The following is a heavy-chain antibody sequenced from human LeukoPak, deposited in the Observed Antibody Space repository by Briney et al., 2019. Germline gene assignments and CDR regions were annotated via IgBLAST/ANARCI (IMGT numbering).Heavy chain of an antibody. V-gene: IGHV1-2*02. J-gene: IGHJ4*02. CDR3: ASARYYYDSSGSPNDY. D-gene: IGHD3-22*01. CDR2: INPNSGGT. Sequence: ASVKVSCKASGYTFTGYYMHWVRQAPGQGLEWMGWINPNSGGTNYAQKFPGRVTMTRDTSISTAYMELSRLRSDDTAVYYCASARYYYDSSGSPNDYWGQGTLVTVSS. CDR1: GYTFTGYY.